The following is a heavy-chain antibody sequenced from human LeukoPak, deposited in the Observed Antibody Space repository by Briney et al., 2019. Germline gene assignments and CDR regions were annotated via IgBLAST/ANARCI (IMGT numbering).Heavy chain of an antibody. CDR1: GFTFSSYA. Sequence: PGGSLRLSCAASGFTFSSYAMSWVRQAPGKGLEWVSSISSSSSYIYYADSVKGRFTISRDNAKNSLYLQMNSLRAEDTAVYYCAALVVPAASSYALDAFDIWGQGTLVTVSS. J-gene: IGHJ3*02. CDR3: AALVVPAASSYALDAFDI. D-gene: IGHD2-2*01. V-gene: IGHV3-21*01. CDR2: ISSSSSYI.